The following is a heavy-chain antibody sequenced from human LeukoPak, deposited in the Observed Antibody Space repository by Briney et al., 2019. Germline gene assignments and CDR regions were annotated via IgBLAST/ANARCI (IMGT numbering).Heavy chain of an antibody. D-gene: IGHD6-13*01. CDR3: AKDRSLSSSSDFDY. J-gene: IGHJ4*02. V-gene: IGHV3-9*01. CDR1: GFTFDDYA. CDR2: ISWNSGSI. Sequence: GGSLRLSCAASGFTFDDYAMHWVRQAPGKSLEWVSGISWNSGSIGYADSVKGRFTISRDNAKNSLYLQMNSLRAEDTALYYCAKDRSLSSSSDFDYWGQGTLVTVSS.